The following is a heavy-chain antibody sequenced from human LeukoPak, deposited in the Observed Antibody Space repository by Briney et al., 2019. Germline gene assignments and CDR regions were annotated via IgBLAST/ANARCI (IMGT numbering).Heavy chain of an antibody. CDR2: IKSKSDGGAI. J-gene: IGHJ4*02. CDR1: GFTFSSTW. V-gene: IGHV3-15*07. CDR3: ATTRTY. Sequence: GGSLRLSCAASGFTFSSTWMNWVRQAPGKGLEWVGRIKSKSDGGAIDYAAPVKGRFTISRDDSKNTLYLQMHSLTTEDTAVYYCATTRTYWGQGTLVTVSS.